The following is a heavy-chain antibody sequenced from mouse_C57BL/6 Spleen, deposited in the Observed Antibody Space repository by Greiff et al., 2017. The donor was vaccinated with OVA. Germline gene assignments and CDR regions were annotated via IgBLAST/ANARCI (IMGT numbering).Heavy chain of an antibody. V-gene: IGHV5-4*01. CDR1: GFTFSSYA. CDR3: AREGYDYDWYFDV. CDR2: ISDGGSYT. J-gene: IGHJ1*03. Sequence: EVQLVESGGGLVKPGGSLKLSCAASGFTFSSYAMSWVRQTPEKRLEWVATISDGGSYTYYPDNVKGRFTISRDNAKNNLYLQMSHLKSEDTSMYYCAREGYDYDWYFDVWGTGTTVTVSS. D-gene: IGHD2-4*01.